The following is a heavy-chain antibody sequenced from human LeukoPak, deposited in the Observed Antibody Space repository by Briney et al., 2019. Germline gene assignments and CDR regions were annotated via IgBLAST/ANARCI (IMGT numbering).Heavy chain of an antibody. J-gene: IGHJ4*02. Sequence: SVKVSCKASGGTFSSYAISWVRQAPGQGLEWMGGIIPIFGTANYAQKFQGRVTMTRDMSTSTVYMELSSLRSEDTAVYYCARDGRLAAAGTGGGGFDYWGQGTLVTVSS. CDR1: GGTFSSYA. V-gene: IGHV1-69*05. CDR3: ARDGRLAAAGTGGGGFDY. D-gene: IGHD6-13*01. CDR2: IIPIFGTA.